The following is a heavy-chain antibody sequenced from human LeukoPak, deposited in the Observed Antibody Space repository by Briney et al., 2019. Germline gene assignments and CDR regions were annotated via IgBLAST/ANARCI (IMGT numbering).Heavy chain of an antibody. V-gene: IGHV3-23*01. D-gene: IGHD6-13*01. Sequence: GGSLRLSCAASGFTFSSYAMTWVRQAPGKGLEWVSAISGSGGNTYYADSVKGRFTISRDNSKNTLYLQMNSLRAEDTAVYYCAKDLTAATNDYYYMDVWGKGTTVTVSS. CDR2: ISGSGGNT. CDR3: AKDLTAATNDYYYMDV. CDR1: GFTFSSYA. J-gene: IGHJ6*03.